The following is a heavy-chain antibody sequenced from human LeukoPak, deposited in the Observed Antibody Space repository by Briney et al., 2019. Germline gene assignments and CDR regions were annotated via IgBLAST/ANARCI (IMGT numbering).Heavy chain of an antibody. J-gene: IGHJ6*02. Sequence: ASVKVSCKASGGTFSSHAISWVRQAPGQGLEWMGGIIPIFGTANYAQKFQGRVTITADESTSTAYMELSSLRSEDTAVHYCARKVNPVSPMDVWGQGTTVTVSS. CDR1: GGTFSSHA. CDR3: ARKVNPVSPMDV. CDR2: IIPIFGTA. D-gene: IGHD4-23*01. V-gene: IGHV1-69*13.